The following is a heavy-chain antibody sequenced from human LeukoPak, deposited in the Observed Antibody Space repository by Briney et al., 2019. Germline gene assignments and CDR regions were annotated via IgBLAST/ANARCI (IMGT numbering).Heavy chain of an antibody. J-gene: IGHJ4*02. CDR3: ARGAFGDYVDY. D-gene: IGHD3-10*01. V-gene: IGHV4-30-4*01. CDR1: GGSISSGDYY. CDR2: IYYSGST. Sequence: KTSQTLSLTCTVSGGSISSGDYYWSWIRQPPGKGLEWIGYIYYSGSTYYNPSLKSRVTISVDTSKNQFSLKLSSVTAADTAVYYCARGAFGDYVDYWGQGTLVTVSS.